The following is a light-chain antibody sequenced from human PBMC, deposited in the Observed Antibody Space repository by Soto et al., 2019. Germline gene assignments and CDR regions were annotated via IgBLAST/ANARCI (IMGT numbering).Light chain of an antibody. CDR2: AAS. CDR3: QQTFGTPRT. J-gene: IGKJ1*01. CDR1: ENIRTY. V-gene: IGKV1-39*01. Sequence: DIQMTQSPSSLSASAGDRVTITCRASENIRTYLNWYQQKPGKAPEVLIYAASKLQSGVPLRFSGSGSGTEFTLNITRLQPEDFATYCCQQTFGTPRTFGQGTKVEI.